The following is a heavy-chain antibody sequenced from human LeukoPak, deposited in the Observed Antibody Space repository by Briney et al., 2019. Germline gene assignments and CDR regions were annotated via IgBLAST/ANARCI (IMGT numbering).Heavy chain of an antibody. CDR1: GFTFSSYG. D-gene: IGHD2-2*01. J-gene: IGHJ5*01. Sequence: GGSLRLSCAASGFTFSSYGMHWVRQAPGKGLEWVAFIRYDGSNKYYADSVKGRFTISRDNSKNTLYLQMSSLRAEDTAVYYCAKEPREYCSSTSCPNWFDSWGQGTLVTVSS. CDR3: AKEPREYCSSTSCPNWFDS. V-gene: IGHV3-30*02. CDR2: IRYDGSNK.